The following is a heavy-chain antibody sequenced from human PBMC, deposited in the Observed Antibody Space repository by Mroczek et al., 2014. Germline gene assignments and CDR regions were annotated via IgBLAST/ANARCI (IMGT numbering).Heavy chain of an antibody. J-gene: IGHJ4*02. V-gene: IGHV4-59*01. CDR3: ARGVVVPAAAYYFDY. Sequence: QVQLQQSGPGLVKPSETLSLTCTVSGGSISSYYWSWIRQPPGKGLEWIGYIYYSGSTNYNPSLKSRVTISVDTSKNQFSLKLSSVTAADTAVYYCARGVVVPAAAYYFDYWGQGTLVTVSS. CDR1: GGSISSYY. CDR2: IYYSGST. D-gene: IGHD2-2*01.